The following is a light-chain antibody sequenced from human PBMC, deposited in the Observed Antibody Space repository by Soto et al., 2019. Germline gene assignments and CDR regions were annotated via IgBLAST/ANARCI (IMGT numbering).Light chain of an antibody. V-gene: IGKV3-20*01. Sequence: EIVLTQSPGTLSLSPGERATLSCRASQSLSSSYLVWYQQKPGQAPRLLIYGASSRATGIPDRFSGSGFGTEFILTISSLQSADFAVYYCQQYNNWPRTFGQGTKVDIK. CDR2: GAS. CDR1: QSLSSSY. CDR3: QQYNNWPRT. J-gene: IGKJ1*01.